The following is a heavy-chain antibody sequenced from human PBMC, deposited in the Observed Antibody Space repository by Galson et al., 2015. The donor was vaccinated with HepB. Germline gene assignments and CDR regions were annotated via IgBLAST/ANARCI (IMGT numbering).Heavy chain of an antibody. CDR3: ARAHGCNFCEY. Sequence: SVKVSCKASGYTFTSYYMHWVRQAPGQGLEWMGLINPSGDYTSYDRQFQDRVPMTRDTSTSIVYIELSSLRSEDTAVYYCARAHGCNFCEYWGQGTLVTVSS. J-gene: IGHJ4*02. CDR2: INPSGDYT. D-gene: IGHD4-23*01. V-gene: IGHV1-46*01. CDR1: GYTFTSYY.